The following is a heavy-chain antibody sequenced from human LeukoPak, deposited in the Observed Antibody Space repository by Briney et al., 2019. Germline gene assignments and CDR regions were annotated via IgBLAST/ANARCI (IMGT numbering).Heavy chain of an antibody. Sequence: SETLSLTCAVYGGSFSSYYWSWIRQPPGKGLEWIGYIYYSGSTNYNPSLKSRVTISVDTSKNQFSLKLSSVTAADTAVYYCARQNPNWFDPWGQGTLVTVSS. CDR1: GGSFSSYY. J-gene: IGHJ5*02. CDR3: ARQNPNWFDP. CDR2: IYYSGST. V-gene: IGHV4-59*01.